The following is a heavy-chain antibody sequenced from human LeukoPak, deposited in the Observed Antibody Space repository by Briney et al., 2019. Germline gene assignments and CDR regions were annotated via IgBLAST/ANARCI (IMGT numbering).Heavy chain of an antibody. CDR3: ARVPTYSSSPNAPFDP. CDR2: ISAYNGNT. D-gene: IGHD6-13*01. Sequence: ASAKVSCKASGYTFTRDDISWVRQAPGQGLEWMGWISAYNGNTKYAQKFQDRVTMTTDTSTSTAYMELRGLRSDDTAVYYCARVPTYSSSPNAPFDPWGQGTLVTVSS. CDR1: GYTFTRDD. V-gene: IGHV1-18*01. J-gene: IGHJ5*02.